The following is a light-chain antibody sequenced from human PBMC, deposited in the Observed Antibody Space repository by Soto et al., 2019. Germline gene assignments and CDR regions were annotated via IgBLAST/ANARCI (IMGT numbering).Light chain of an antibody. Sequence: DIQMTQSPSSLSASVGDRVTITCRASQDISSYLAWYQQKPGKVPMLLIYAASTLQSGVPSRFSGSGSGTDFTLTISSLQPEDVATYYCQKYNSAPSLTFVGGTKVEIK. CDR3: QKYNSAPSLT. CDR2: AAS. V-gene: IGKV1-27*01. CDR1: QDISSY. J-gene: IGKJ4*01.